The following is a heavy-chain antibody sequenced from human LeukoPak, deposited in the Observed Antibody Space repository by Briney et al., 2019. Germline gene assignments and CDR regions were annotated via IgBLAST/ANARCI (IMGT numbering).Heavy chain of an antibody. V-gene: IGHV1-24*01. CDR3: ATGQTGTGEFYFDY. J-gene: IGHJ4*02. CDR2: FDPEDGET. CDR1: GYTLTELS. Sequence: ASVKVSCKVSGYTLTELSMHWARQAPGKGLEWMGGFDPEDGETIYAQKFQGRVTMTEDTSTDTAYMELSSLRSEDTAVYYCATGQTGTGEFYFDYWGQGTLVTVSS. D-gene: IGHD3-9*01.